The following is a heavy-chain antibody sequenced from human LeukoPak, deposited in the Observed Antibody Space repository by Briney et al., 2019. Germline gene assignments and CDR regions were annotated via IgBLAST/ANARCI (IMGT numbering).Heavy chain of an antibody. CDR1: GGSISSGGYY. CDR2: IYYSGST. CDR3: ARGNKSVNGDYAFDY. Sequence: SETLSLTCTVSGGSISSGGYYWSWIRQHPGKGLEWIGYIYYSGSTYYNPSLKGRVTISVDTSKNQFSLKLSSVTAADTAVYYCARGNKSVNGDYAFDYWGQGTLVTASS. J-gene: IGHJ4*02. D-gene: IGHD4-17*01. V-gene: IGHV4-31*03.